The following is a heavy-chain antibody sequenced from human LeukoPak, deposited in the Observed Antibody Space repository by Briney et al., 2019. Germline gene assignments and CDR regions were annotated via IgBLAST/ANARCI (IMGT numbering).Heavy chain of an antibody. J-gene: IGHJ4*02. Sequence: GESLKISCKGSGYSFTNYWFGWVRQMPGKGLEWMGIIYPGDSDTRYSPSFEGQVTISADKSISTAYLQWSSLKASDTAMYYCAGQAITTPHNFDYWGQGTLVTVSS. CDR2: IYPGDSDT. D-gene: IGHD1-1*01. V-gene: IGHV5-51*01. CDR1: GYSFTNYW. CDR3: AGQAITTPHNFDY.